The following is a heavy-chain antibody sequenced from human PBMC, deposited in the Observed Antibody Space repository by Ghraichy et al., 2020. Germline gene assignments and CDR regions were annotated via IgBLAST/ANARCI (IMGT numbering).Heavy chain of an antibody. J-gene: IGHJ4*02. V-gene: IGHV3-48*01. CDR3: ARGGNFFGY. D-gene: IGHD3-10*01. Sequence: GGSLRLSCEDSGFTFSTYSMNWVRQAPGKGLEWIAYINSGSTTIFYADSVKGRFTISRDNAKKSLFLQMNSLTVEDTAVFYCARGGNFFGYWGQGTLVTVSS. CDR1: GFTFSTYS. CDR2: INSGSTTI.